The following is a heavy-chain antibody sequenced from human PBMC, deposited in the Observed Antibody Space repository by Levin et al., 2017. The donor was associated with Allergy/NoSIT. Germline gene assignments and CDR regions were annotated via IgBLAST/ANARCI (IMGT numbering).Heavy chain of an antibody. Sequence: PSETLSLTCTVSGGSISDDSYYWAWVRQPPGTGLEWVGSIYYDGSAYYNPSLKTRLTISVDTSQNQFSLSVNSVIAADTAVYYCAGETNSPYYYHYGLDVWGPGTTVTVSS. CDR2: IYYDGSA. CDR1: GGSISDDSYY. D-gene: IGHD2/OR15-2a*01. CDR3: AGETNSPYYYHYGLDV. J-gene: IGHJ6*02. V-gene: IGHV4-39*07.